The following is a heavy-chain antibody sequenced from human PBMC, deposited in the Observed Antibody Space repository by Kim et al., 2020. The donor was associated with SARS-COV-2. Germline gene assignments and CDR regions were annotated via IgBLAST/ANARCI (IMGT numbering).Heavy chain of an antibody. CDR3: AQRPDDFGYFDY. J-gene: IGHJ4*02. CDR2: IYWDDTY. CDR1: GFSLSSSGVG. Sequence: SGPTLVNPTQTLTLTCTFSGFSLSSSGVGVGWIRHPPGKALEWLALIYWDDTYRYSPSLKNRLTITRDTSKNQVVLTMTNMGPVDTATYYCAQRPDDFGYFDYWGQGTLVTVSS. D-gene: IGHD4-17*01. V-gene: IGHV2-5*02.